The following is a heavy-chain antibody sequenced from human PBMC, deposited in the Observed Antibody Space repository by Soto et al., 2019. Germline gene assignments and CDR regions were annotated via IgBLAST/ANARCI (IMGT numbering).Heavy chain of an antibody. J-gene: IGHJ4*02. D-gene: IGHD5-18*01. CDR1: GFTFSSYG. CDR3: AKDRYSYGSDLSFDY. CDR2: ISYDESNK. Sequence: GGSLRLSCAASGFTFSSYGMHWVRQAPGKGLEWVAVISYDESNKYYADSVKGRFTISRDNSKNTLYLQMNSLRAEDTAVYYCAKDRYSYGSDLSFDYWGQGTLVTVSS. V-gene: IGHV3-30*18.